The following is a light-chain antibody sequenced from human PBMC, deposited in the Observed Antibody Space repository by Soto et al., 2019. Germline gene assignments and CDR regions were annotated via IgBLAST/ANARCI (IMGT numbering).Light chain of an antibody. CDR1: NSNIGSNT. CDR3: AAWDGSLNGWV. CDR2: NND. Sequence: QSGLTQAPSASGTPGQRVTISCSGSNSNIGSNTVSWYQQVPGTAPKVLIYNNDQRPSGVPDRLSGSKSGTSASLAIGGLQSEDEADYYCAAWDGSLNGWVFGGGTKLTVL. J-gene: IGLJ3*02. V-gene: IGLV1-44*01.